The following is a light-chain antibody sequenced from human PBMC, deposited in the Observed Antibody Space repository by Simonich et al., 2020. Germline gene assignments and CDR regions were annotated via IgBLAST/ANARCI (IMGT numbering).Light chain of an antibody. Sequence: EIVMTQSPATLSVSPGERATLSCRASHSVSSNLAWYQQKPGQVPRLLIYGASTRATGIPARFSGSGSGTEFTLTISSMQSEDFAVYYCQQYNNWYTFGQGTKLEIK. CDR2: GAS. J-gene: IGKJ2*01. V-gene: IGKV3-15*01. CDR1: HSVSSN. CDR3: QQYNNWYT.